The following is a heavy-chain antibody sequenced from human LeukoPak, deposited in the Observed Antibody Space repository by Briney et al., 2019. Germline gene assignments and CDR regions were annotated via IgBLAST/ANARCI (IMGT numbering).Heavy chain of an antibody. Sequence: ASVKVSCKVSGYTLTELSMHWVRQAPGKGLEWMGGFDPEDGETIYAQKFQGRVTMTEDTSTDTAYMELSSLRSEDTAVYYCATDRKLRFLEWSLDFDYRGQGTLVTVSS. J-gene: IGHJ4*02. D-gene: IGHD3-3*01. CDR2: FDPEDGET. CDR1: GYTLTELS. V-gene: IGHV1-24*01. CDR3: ATDRKLRFLEWSLDFDY.